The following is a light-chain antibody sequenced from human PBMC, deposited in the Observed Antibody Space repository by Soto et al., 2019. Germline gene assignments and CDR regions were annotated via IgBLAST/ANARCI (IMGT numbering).Light chain of an antibody. Sequence: QSVLTQPPPVSAAPGQKVTISCSGSSSNIGNNYVSWYQQLPGTAPKLLIYENNKRPSGIPDRFSGSKSGTSATLGITGLQTGDEADYYCGTWDSSLSAWVFGAGTKVTVL. V-gene: IGLV1-51*02. CDR3: GTWDSSLSAWV. CDR2: ENN. J-gene: IGLJ3*02. CDR1: SSNIGNNY.